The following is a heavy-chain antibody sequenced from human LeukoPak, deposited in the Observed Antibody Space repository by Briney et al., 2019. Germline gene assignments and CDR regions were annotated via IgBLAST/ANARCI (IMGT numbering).Heavy chain of an antibody. Sequence: PSETLSLTCAVSGYSISSGFYWNWIRQPPGKGLEWIGYISYSGSSDYNPSLKSRLTNYNPSLKSRVTMSADTSKNQLSLRLNSVTAADTAVYYCAKWEQSTNAFDIWGQGTMVTVSS. D-gene: IGHD1/OR15-1a*01. V-gene: IGHV4-61*01. CDR3: AKWEQSTNAFDI. CDR2: ISYSGSSDYNPSLKSRLT. CDR1: GYSISSGFY. J-gene: IGHJ3*02.